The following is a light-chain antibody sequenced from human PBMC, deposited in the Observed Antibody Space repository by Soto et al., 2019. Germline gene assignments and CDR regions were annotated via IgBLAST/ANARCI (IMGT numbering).Light chain of an antibody. CDR3: MQTLQWWT. V-gene: IGKV2-28*01. J-gene: IGKJ1*01. CDR2: LGC. CDR1: QSLLHSNGYNY. Sequence: DIVMTQSPLSLPVTPGEPASISCRSSQSLLHSNGYNYLEWYLQKPGQSSQLLIYLGCNRASVVTDRFSGSGSGTEFTLKISRVEAEDVGVYCCMQTLQWWTFGQGTKVDIK.